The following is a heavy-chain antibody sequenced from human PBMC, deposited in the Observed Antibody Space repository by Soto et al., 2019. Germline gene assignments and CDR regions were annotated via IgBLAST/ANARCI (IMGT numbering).Heavy chain of an antibody. CDR3: ARDQCFGGGRSCYYFDF. Sequence: GGSLRLSCAASGFTFTTYAIHWVRQAPGKGLEWVAVISYDGRGKYYADSVKGRFTISRDNSKNTLYLQMNSLRSDDTAVYYCARDQCFGGGRSCYYFDFWGQGTLVTVSS. V-gene: IGHV3-30*04. J-gene: IGHJ4*02. CDR2: ISYDGRGK. CDR1: GFTFTTYA. D-gene: IGHD2-15*01.